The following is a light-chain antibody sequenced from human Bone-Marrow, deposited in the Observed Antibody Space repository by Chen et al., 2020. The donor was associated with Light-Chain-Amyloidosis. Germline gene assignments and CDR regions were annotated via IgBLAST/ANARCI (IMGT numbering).Light chain of an antibody. Sequence: SYVLTQPSSVSVAPGQTATIACGGNNIGSKSVHWYQQTPGQAPLLVVYEDSDRPSGLPERLSGCSGGNTATLTISSVEAGDEADYYCQVWDGSSDRPVFGGWTKLSFL. CDR3: QVWDGSSDRPV. V-gene: IGLV3-21*02. CDR2: EDS. J-gene: IGLJ3*02. CDR1: NIGSKS.